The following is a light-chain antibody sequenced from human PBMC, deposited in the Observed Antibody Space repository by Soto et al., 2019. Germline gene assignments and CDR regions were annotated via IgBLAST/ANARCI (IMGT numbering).Light chain of an antibody. J-gene: IGLJ1*01. CDR1: SSNIGAGYD. CDR3: QSYDSSLSGPYV. Sequence: QSVLTQPPSVSWAPGQRVTISCTGSSSNIGAGYDVHWYQQLPGTAHKLLIYGNSDRPSGVPDRFSGSKSGTSASLAITWLQAEDEADYYCQSYDSSLSGPYVFGTGTKVTVL. V-gene: IGLV1-40*01. CDR2: GNS.